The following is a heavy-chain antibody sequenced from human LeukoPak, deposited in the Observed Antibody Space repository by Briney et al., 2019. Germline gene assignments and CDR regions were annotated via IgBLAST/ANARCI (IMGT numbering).Heavy chain of an antibody. CDR2: ISAYNGNT. J-gene: IGHJ3*02. CDR3: AGGEGIPAPLDI. V-gene: IGHV1-18*01. Sequence: ASLNVSCKASGYTFTSYGISWVRQAPGKGLEWMGWISAYNGNTNNAQKLQGRVTMTTDTSTRTSYMEPRSLRSDDTVDYCGAGGEGIPAPLDIWGEGGMCTVSS. D-gene: IGHD2-2*01. CDR1: GYTFTSYG.